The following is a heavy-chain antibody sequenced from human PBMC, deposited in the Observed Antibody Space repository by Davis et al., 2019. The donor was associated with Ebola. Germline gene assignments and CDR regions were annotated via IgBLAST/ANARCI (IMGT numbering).Heavy chain of an antibody. CDR2: IYYSGST. Sequence: MPSETLSLTCTVSGGSISSYYWSWIRQPPGKGLEWIGYIYYSGSTNYNPSLKSRVTISVDTSKNQFSLKLSSVTAADTAVYYCARGGMATTRVDYWGQGTLVTVSS. V-gene: IGHV4-59*01. CDR3: ARGGMATTRVDY. D-gene: IGHD5-24*01. CDR1: GGSISSYY. J-gene: IGHJ4*02.